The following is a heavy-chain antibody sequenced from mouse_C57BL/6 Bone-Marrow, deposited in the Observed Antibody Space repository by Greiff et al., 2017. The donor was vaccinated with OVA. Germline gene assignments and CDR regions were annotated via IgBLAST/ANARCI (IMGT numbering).Heavy chain of an antibody. Sequence: DVKLVESGGGLVKPGGSLKLSCAASGFTFSDYGMHWVRQAPEKGLEWVAYISSGSSTIYYADTVKGRFTISRDNAKNTLFLQMTSLRSEDTAMYYCYYGSFCAYWGQGTLVTVSA. V-gene: IGHV5-17*01. J-gene: IGHJ3*01. D-gene: IGHD1-1*01. CDR1: GFTFSDYG. CDR2: ISSGSSTI. CDR3: YYGSFCAY.